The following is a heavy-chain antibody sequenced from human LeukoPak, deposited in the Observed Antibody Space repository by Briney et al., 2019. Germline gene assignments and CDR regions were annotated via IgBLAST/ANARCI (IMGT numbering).Heavy chain of an antibody. CDR1: GGTFSSYA. J-gene: IGHJ4*02. V-gene: IGHV1-69*04. D-gene: IGHD3-22*01. Sequence: ASVKVSCKASGGTFSSYAISWVRQAPGQGLEWMGRIIPILGIANYAQKFQGRVTITADKSTSTAYMELSSLRSEDTAVYYCARDPLLGDYYDSSGHYLDWGQGTLVTASS. CDR2: IIPILGIA. CDR3: ARDPLLGDYYDSSGHYLD.